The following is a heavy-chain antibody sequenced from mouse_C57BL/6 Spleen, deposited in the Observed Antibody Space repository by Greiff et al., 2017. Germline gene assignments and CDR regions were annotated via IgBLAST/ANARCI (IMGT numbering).Heavy chain of an antibody. CDR3: ARVGYDYFDY. V-gene: IGHV1-64*01. CDR2: IHPNSGST. CDR1: GYTFTSYW. D-gene: IGHD2-14*01. Sequence: VQVVESGAELVKPGASVKLSCKASGYTFTSYWMHWVKQRPGQGLEWIGMIHPNSGSTNYNEKFKSKATLTVDKSSSTAYMQLSSLTSEDSAVYYCARVGYDYFDYWGQGTTLTVFS. J-gene: IGHJ2*01.